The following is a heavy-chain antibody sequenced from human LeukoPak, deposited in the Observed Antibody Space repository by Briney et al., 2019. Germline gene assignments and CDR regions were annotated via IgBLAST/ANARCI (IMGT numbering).Heavy chain of an antibody. V-gene: IGHV3-7*04. CDR1: GFTLGGYW. Sequence: PGGSLRLSCTGSGFTLGGYWVAWVRQAPGKGLEWVADIKEDGTKTYYADSVKGRFTISRDNAENSLSLQMNSLRAEDAAVYYCARDSPEGNNRGSRPTFDYWGQGTLVTVSS. D-gene: IGHD1/OR15-1a*01. CDR3: ARDSPEGNNRGSRPTFDY. CDR2: IKEDGTKT. J-gene: IGHJ4*02.